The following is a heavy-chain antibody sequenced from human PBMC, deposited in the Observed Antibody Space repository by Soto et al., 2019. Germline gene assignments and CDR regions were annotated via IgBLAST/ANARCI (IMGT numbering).Heavy chain of an antibody. V-gene: IGHV4-59*01. Sequence: QVQLQESGPGLVKPSETLSLTCTVSGGSISSYYWSWIRQPPGKGLEWIGYIYYSGSTNYNHSLKSRVTISVDTSKNQFSLKLSSVTAADTAVYYCARADSSGLGSPLTYGMDVWGQGTTVTVSS. J-gene: IGHJ6*02. D-gene: IGHD6-19*01. CDR3: ARADSSGLGSPLTYGMDV. CDR2: IYYSGST. CDR1: GGSISSYY.